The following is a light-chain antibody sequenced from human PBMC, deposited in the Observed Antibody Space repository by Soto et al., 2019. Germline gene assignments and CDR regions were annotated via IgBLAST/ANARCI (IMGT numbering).Light chain of an antibody. CDR2: LNSDGSQ. J-gene: IGLJ3*02. CDR3: ESWAIGILVV. V-gene: IGLV4-69*01. CDR1: SGHSSYA. Sequence: QSVLTQSPSASASLGASVKLTCTLSSGHSSYAIAWHQQQPEKGPRYLMKLNSDGSQSKGDGSPDRVSGSSSGGERYLTICHVRSEDAGDCISESWAIGILVVFGGGTKLTVL.